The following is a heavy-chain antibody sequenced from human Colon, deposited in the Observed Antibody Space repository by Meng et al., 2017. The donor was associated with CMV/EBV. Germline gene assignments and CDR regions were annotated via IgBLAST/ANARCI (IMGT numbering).Heavy chain of an antibody. J-gene: IGHJ4*02. CDR2: INWNGGST. CDR1: GFTLEDYG. D-gene: IGHD3-16*01. Sequence: GGSLRLSCEAPGFTLEDYGMSWVRQAPGKGLEWVSGINWNGGSTGYADSVKGRFTISRDNAKNSLYLQMNSLSAEDTALYYCARDFGAIPFDSWGQGTLVTVSS. CDR3: ARDFGAIPFDS. V-gene: IGHV3-20*04.